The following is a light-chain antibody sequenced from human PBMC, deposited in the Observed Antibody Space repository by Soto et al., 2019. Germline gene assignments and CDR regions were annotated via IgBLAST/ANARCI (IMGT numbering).Light chain of an antibody. Sequence: ETVLTQSPGPLSLSPGDRATLSCRASQSVGSSYLAWYQQSPGQSPRLLIYGASNRATGIPDRFSGSGSGTDFTLTISRLEPEDFAVYYCHQFATSPYTFGQGTRLEIK. CDR2: GAS. J-gene: IGKJ5*01. CDR1: QSVGSSY. V-gene: IGKV3-20*01. CDR3: HQFATSPYT.